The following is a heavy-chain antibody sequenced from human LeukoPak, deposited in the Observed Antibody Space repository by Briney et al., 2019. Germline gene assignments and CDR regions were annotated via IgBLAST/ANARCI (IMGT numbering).Heavy chain of an antibody. CDR2: INHSGST. J-gene: IGHJ6*02. Sequence: SETLSLTCAVYSGSFSGYYWNWLRQPPGKGLEWIGEINHSGSTNYNPSLKSRVTISVDTSKNQFSLKLSSVTAADTAVYYCARVRVGATFYYYAMDVWGQGTTVTVSS. D-gene: IGHD1-26*01. CDR3: ARVRVGATFYYYAMDV. V-gene: IGHV4-34*01. CDR1: SGSFSGYY.